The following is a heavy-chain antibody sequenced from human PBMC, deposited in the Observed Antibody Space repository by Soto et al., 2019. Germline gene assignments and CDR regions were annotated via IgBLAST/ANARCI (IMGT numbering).Heavy chain of an antibody. CDR1: GGSISSGDYY. Sequence: PSETLSLTCTVSGGSISSGDYYWSWIRQPPGKGLEWIGYIYYSGSTYYNPSLKSRVTISVDTSKNQFSLKLSSVTAADTAVYYCAREGGTIVGATVLMYYFDYWGQGTLVTVSS. V-gene: IGHV4-30-4*01. D-gene: IGHD1-26*01. CDR3: AREGGTIVGATVLMYYFDY. CDR2: IYYSGST. J-gene: IGHJ4*02.